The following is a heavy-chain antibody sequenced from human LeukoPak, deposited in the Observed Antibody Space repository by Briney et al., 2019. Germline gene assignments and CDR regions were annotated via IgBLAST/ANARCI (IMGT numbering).Heavy chain of an antibody. D-gene: IGHD6-6*01. CDR2: INDSGST. Sequence: PSETLSLTSAVSGGSFSGYYWSWIPHPPGKGLEWIGEINDSGSTNYSPSLKRLVTISVDSSKHQFSLKLSSVTAADTAVYYCARGSPRGSSSRFDPWGQGTLVTVSS. CDR1: GGSFSGYY. CDR3: ARGSPRGSSSRFDP. V-gene: IGHV4-34*01. J-gene: IGHJ5*02.